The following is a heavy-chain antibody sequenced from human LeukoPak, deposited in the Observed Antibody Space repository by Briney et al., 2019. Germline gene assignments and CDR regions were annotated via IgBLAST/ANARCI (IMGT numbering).Heavy chain of an antibody. CDR2: ISDSGDYT. D-gene: IGHD2-8*01. CDR3: AKGPSFGKDCTNAVCSLFIF. V-gene: IGHV3-23*01. J-gene: IGHJ4*02. CDR1: GFTIISYA. Sequence: PGGSLRLSCAGSGFTIISYARSWVRQAPGQGLEWVSVISDSGDYTSYADSVRGRFTISRDNSRNTLYLQMISLRPEDTPVYYCAKGPSFGKDCTNAVCSLFIFWGQGTLVTVSS.